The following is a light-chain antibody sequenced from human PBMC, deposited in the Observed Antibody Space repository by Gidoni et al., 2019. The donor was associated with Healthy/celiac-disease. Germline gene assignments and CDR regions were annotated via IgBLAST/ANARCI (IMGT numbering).Light chain of an antibody. CDR1: QSVSSSY. CDR2: GAS. J-gene: IGKJ1*01. CDR3: QQYGSSPGT. V-gene: IGKV3-20*01. Sequence: EIGLTQSPGTLSLSPGARATLSCRASQSVSSSYLAWYQQKPGQAPRLLIYGASSRATGIPDRFSGSGSGTDFTLTISRLEPEDFAVYYCQQYGSSPGTFGQGTKVEIK.